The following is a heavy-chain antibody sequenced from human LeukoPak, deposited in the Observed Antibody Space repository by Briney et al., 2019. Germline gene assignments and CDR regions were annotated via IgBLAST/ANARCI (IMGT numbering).Heavy chain of an antibody. CDR2: INSDGTGT. D-gene: IGHD5-18*01. J-gene: IGHJ6*02. Sequence: GGSLRLSCEASGFTFSRYWMHWVRQAPGKGLVWVSRINSDGTGTSYADSVKGRFTISRDNAKNTLYLQMNSLRAEDTAVYYCARDIQLWLLTSYYFYGMDVWGQGTTVTVSS. V-gene: IGHV3-74*01. CDR1: GFTFSRYW. CDR3: ARDIQLWLLTSYYFYGMDV.